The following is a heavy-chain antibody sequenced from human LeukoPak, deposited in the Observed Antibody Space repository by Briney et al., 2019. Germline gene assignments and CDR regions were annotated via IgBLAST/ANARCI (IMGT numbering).Heavy chain of an antibody. CDR3: AGLGVMVLVYQFES. CDR2: IYSTGNT. D-gene: IGHD3-10*01. J-gene: IGHJ4*02. Sequence: PSETLSLTCAVSGGSINTYYWSWIRQPPGKGLEWVGYIYSTGNTNYNPSLKGRVTISLDTSKNQFSLKLTSVTAADTAVYYCAGLGVMVLVYQFESRGRGTPVTVSS. CDR1: GGSINTYY. V-gene: IGHV4-4*09.